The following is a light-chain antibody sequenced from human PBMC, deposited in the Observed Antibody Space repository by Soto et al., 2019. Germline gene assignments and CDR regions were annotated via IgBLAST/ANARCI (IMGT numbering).Light chain of an antibody. Sequence: DVPMTQSPSSLSASVGDRVTITCRASESIASYLQWYQQKPGQAPKLLIYAASDLQTGVPSRFSGSGSGTDFTLTISSLQPEDFAVYYCHQTYTRPETFGPGTKV. CDR3: HQTYTRPET. J-gene: IGKJ3*01. V-gene: IGKV1-39*01. CDR2: AAS. CDR1: ESIASY.